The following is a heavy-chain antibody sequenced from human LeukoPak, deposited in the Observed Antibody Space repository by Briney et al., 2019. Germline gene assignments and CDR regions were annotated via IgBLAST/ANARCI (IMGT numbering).Heavy chain of an antibody. CDR1: GFPVRSRY. D-gene: IGHD3-3*01. CDR3: ASLEGGPSDGR. Sequence: GGSLRLSCEVSGFPVRSRYMTWVRQPPGEGLECVAVIYSGGTTYHIDSVKGRFTISRDISKSTMYLEMNNLRVEDTATYYCASLEGGPSDGRWGQGTLVIVSS. V-gene: IGHV3-53*01. CDR2: IYSGGTT. J-gene: IGHJ4*02.